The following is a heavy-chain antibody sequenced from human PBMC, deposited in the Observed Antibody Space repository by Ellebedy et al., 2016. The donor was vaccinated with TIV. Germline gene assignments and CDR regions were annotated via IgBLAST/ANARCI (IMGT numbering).Heavy chain of an antibody. J-gene: IGHJ4*02. CDR2: IKQDGSEK. Sequence: GESLKISCAASGFTFSTYWMSWVRQAPGKGLEWVANIKQDGSEKNYVDSVKGRFTISRDNAWKSLYLQLNSLRAEDTAVYYCAKDVWFGDLSPLSPWGQGTLVTVSS. D-gene: IGHD3-10*01. V-gene: IGHV3-7*03. CDR3: AKDVWFGDLSPLSP. CDR1: GFTFSTYW.